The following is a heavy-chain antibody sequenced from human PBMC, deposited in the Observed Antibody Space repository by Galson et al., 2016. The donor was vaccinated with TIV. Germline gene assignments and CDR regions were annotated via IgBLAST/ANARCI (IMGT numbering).Heavy chain of an antibody. Sequence: SVKVSCKASGYTFTSFDISWIRQAPGQGLEWMGWMSPSNGNTGYAQKFRGRITMTRHPSTTTVNMELSGLTSEDTAVYYCARGHYYDSSGYSFDFWGQGTLVTVSS. D-gene: IGHD3-22*01. CDR2: MSPSNGNT. J-gene: IGHJ4*02. CDR1: GYTFTSFD. V-gene: IGHV1-8*01. CDR3: ARGHYYDSSGYSFDF.